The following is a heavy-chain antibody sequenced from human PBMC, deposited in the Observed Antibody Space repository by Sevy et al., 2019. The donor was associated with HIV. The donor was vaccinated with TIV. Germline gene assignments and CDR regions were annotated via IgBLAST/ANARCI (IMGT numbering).Heavy chain of an antibody. CDR2: IYYSGST. CDR3: ARGGRYSGYDYWDY. V-gene: IGHV4-59*01. J-gene: IGHJ4*02. CDR1: GGSISSYY. D-gene: IGHD5-12*01. Sequence: SETLSLTCTVSGGSISSYYWSWIRRPPGKGLEWIGYIYYSGSTNYNPSLKSRVTISVDTSKNQFSLKLSSVTAADTAVYYCARGGRYSGYDYWDYWGQGTLVTVSS.